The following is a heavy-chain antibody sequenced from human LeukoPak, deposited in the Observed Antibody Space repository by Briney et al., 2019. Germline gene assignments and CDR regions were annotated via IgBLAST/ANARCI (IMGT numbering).Heavy chain of an antibody. Sequence: SETLSLTCTVSGGSISSSSHYWGWIRQPPGKGLEWIGSIYYSGSTYYNPSLKSRVTISVDTSKNQFSLKLSSVTAADTAVYYCATVHYCTNGVCRWFDPWGQGSLVTVSS. CDR3: ATVHYCTNGVCRWFDP. CDR1: GGSISSSSHY. CDR2: IYYSGST. V-gene: IGHV4-39*01. J-gene: IGHJ5*02. D-gene: IGHD2-8*01.